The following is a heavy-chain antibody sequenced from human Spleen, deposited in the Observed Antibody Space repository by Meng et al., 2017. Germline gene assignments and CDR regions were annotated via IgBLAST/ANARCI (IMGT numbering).Heavy chain of an antibody. V-gene: IGHV4-59*01. Sequence: SETLSLTCAVYGGSFSGYYWSWIRQPPGKQLEWIGYIYDDGSTNSNPSLKSRVTMSVDSSKKQLSLKLSTVIAADTAMYYCARTRVAVTGRYFDLWGRGTLVTVS. CDR3: ARTRVAVTGRYFDL. CDR1: GGSFSGYY. D-gene: IGHD6-19*01. CDR2: IYDDGST. J-gene: IGHJ2*01.